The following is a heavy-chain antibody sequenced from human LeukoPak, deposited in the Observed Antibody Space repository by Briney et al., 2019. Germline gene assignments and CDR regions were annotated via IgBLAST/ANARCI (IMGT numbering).Heavy chain of an antibody. CDR2: ISAYNGNT. CDR3: ARFVRQMTTFDY. J-gene: IGHJ4*02. Sequence: ASVTVSCKASGYTFTSYGISWVRQAPGQGLEWMGWISAYNGNTNYAQKLQGRVTMTTDTSTSTAYTELRSLRSDDTAVYYCARFVRQMTTFDYWGQGTLVTVSS. D-gene: IGHD6-6*01. V-gene: IGHV1-18*01. CDR1: GYTFTSYG.